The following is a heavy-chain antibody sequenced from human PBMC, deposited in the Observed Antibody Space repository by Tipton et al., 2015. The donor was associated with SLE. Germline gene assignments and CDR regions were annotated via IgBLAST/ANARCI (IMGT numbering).Heavy chain of an antibody. V-gene: IGHV4-61*01. CDR3: ARGVAERLGLDF. CDR1: GYSISSGNY. J-gene: IGHJ4*02. CDR2: IYFDGNS. Sequence: GLVKPSETLSLICAVSGYSISSGNYWHWIRQSPGKALEWIGYIYFDGNSNGRGNYNPSLKSRVTMSVDPSKMQFSLNLNSVTAADTALYFCARGVAERLGLDFWGQGSLVTVSS. D-gene: IGHD6-19*01.